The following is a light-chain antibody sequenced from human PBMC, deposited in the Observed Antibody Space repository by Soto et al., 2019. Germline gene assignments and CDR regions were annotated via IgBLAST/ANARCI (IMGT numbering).Light chain of an antibody. CDR3: QQYGSSAWT. J-gene: IGKJ1*01. V-gene: IGKV3-20*01. CDR1: QSVSSSY. Sequence: EIVLTQSPGTLSLSPGERATLSCRASQSVSSSYLAWYQQKPGQAPRLLIYGASSRATGIPDRFSGSGSGTDFTLTISRLEPEDFAGYYCQQYGSSAWTFGQGTKVDIK. CDR2: GAS.